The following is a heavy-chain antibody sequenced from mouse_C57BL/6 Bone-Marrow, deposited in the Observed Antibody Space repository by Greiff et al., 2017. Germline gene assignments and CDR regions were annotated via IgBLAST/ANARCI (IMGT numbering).Heavy chain of an antibody. J-gene: IGHJ1*03. CDR1: GYSITSGYY. CDR2: ISYDGSN. D-gene: IGHD2-4*01. V-gene: IGHV3-6*01. Sequence: EVQLVESGPGLVKPSPSLSLTCSVTGYSITSGYYWYWIRKSPGNKLEWMGYISYDGSNNYNPSLKNRTSITRDTSKNQFFLKLNSVTTEDTATYYCARSGLRPYWDFDVWGKGTTVTVSS. CDR3: ARSGLRPYWDFDV.